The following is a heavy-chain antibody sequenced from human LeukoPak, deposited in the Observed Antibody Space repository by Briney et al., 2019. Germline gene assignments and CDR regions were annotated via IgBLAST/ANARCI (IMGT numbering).Heavy chain of an antibody. D-gene: IGHD6-13*01. CDR3: AKFPIAAAGKGDWFDP. V-gene: IGHV3-74*01. Sequence: GGSLRLSCAASGFTFSDFWMHWVRQAPGKGLVWVSRINSDGTVTNYADSVKGRLTISRDNAKNTLYLQMNSLRAEDTAVYYCAKFPIAAAGKGDWFDPWGQGTLVTVSS. CDR1: GFTFSDFW. J-gene: IGHJ5*02. CDR2: INSDGTVT.